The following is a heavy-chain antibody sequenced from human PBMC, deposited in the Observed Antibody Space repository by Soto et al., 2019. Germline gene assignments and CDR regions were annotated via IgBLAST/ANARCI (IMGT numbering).Heavy chain of an antibody. CDR1: GGTFSSYA. CDR2: IIPLLNTP. J-gene: IGHJ6*02. Sequence: QGQMVQSGAEVKKTGSSVKVSCRASGGTFSSYAVSWVRQAPGQGLEWMGVIIPLLNTPKYVQKFQGRVTSTADASATTAYMELSSLRSEDTAVYYCARESSSPNYYYYGMDVWGQGTTVTVSS. CDR3: ARESSSPNYYYYGMDV. V-gene: IGHV1-69*01. D-gene: IGHD6-6*01.